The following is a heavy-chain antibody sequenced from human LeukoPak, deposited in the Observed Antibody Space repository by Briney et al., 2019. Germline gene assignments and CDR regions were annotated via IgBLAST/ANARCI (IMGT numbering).Heavy chain of an antibody. Sequence: GGSLRLSCAASGFTSSSYGMHWVRQAPGKGLEWVAVIWYDGSNKYYADSVKGRFTISRDNSKNTLYLQMNSLRAEDTAVYYCARGPALYGTTSFFDYWGQGTLVTVSS. CDR1: GFTSSSYG. CDR2: IWYDGSNK. CDR3: ARGPALYGTTSFFDY. J-gene: IGHJ4*02. D-gene: IGHD1-1*01. V-gene: IGHV3-30*19.